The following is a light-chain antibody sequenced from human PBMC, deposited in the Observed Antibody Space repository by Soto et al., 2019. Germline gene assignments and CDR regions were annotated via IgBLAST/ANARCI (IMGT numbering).Light chain of an antibody. Sequence: ETVLTQSPGTLSLSPGERAPLSCRASQSVSDKYLAWYQQKPGQAPRLLIYGASNRATGIPDRFSGSGSGTDFTLTISRLEPEDFAVYYCQQYGSSGTFGQGTKVDIK. CDR3: QQYGSSGT. J-gene: IGKJ1*01. V-gene: IGKV3-20*01. CDR1: QSVSDKY. CDR2: GAS.